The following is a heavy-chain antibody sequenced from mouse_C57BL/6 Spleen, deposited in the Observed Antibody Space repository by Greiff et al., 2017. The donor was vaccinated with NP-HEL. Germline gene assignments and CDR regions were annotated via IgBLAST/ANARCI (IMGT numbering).Heavy chain of an antibody. Sequence: VQLKESGPGLVKPSQSLSLTCSVTGYSITSGYYWNWIRQFPGNKLEWMGYLSYDGSNNYNPSLKNRISITRDTSKNQFFLKLNSVTTEDTATYYCARDPYGYDEEGYFDYWGQGTTLTVSS. CDR2: LSYDGSN. D-gene: IGHD2-2*01. CDR1: GYSITSGYY. J-gene: IGHJ2*01. V-gene: IGHV3-6*01. CDR3: ARDPYGYDEEGYFDY.